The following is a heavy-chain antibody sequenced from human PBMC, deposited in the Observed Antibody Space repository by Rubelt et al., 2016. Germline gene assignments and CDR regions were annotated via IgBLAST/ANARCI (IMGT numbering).Heavy chain of an antibody. Sequence: QVQLVQPGAEVKKPGASVKVSCKASGYTFTGYYMHWVRQAPGQGLEWMGWINPNSGGTNYARKFQGRATRTRETSTSKAYMELSRLGSDDTAVYYCAGFAIGGHSSGYLFDYWGQGTLVTVSS. J-gene: IGHJ4*02. CDR3: AGFAIGGHSSGYLFDY. V-gene: IGHV1-2*02. D-gene: IGHD3-22*01. CDR1: GYTFTGYY. CDR2: INPNSGGT.